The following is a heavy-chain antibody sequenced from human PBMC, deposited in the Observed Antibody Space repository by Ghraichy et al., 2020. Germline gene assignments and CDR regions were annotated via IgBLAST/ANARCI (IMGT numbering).Heavy chain of an antibody. CDR3: ARSIVGATAAGY. J-gene: IGHJ4*02. V-gene: IGHV4-38-2*01. Sequence: TLSLTCAVSGYSISSGYYWGWIRQPPGKGLEWIGSIYHSGSTYYNPSLKSRVTISVDTSKNQFSLKLSSVTAADTAVYYCARSIVGATAAGYWGQGTLVTVSS. CDR2: IYHSGST. D-gene: IGHD1-26*01. CDR1: GYSISSGYY.